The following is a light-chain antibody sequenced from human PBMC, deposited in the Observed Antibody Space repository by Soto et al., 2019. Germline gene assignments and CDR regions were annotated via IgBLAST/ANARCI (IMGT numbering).Light chain of an antibody. CDR1: QSVSSY. J-gene: IGKJ4*01. V-gene: IGKV3-11*01. CDR2: DAS. Sequence: EIVLTQSPATLSLSPGERATLSCRASQSVSSYLAWYQQKPGQAPRLLIYDASNRATGIPARFSGSGSGTDFTLSISSLGPEDFAGYYCQQRLLFGGGTKVEIK. CDR3: QQRLL.